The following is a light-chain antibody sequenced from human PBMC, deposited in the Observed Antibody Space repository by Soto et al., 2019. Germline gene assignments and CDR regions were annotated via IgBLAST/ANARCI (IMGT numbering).Light chain of an antibody. Sequence: DIQLTQSPSTLPASVGDSVTITCPASQSISNWLAGYHQKPGTAPKLLISHAPTVGSVVPSRFSGSGSGAEFTLTISSLQPDDFATYYCQQYMSYSFGQGTKVEIK. J-gene: IGKJ1*01. CDR3: QQYMSYS. CDR1: QSISNW. CDR2: HAP. V-gene: IGKV1-5*01.